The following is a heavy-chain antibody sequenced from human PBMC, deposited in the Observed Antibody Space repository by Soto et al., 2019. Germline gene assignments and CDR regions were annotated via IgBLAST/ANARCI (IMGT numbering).Heavy chain of an antibody. CDR2: IYYSGST. J-gene: IGHJ4*02. Sequence: SETLSLTCTVSGGSISSYYWSWIRQPPGKGLEWIGYIYYSGSTNYNPSLKSRVTISVDTSKNQFSLKLSSVTAADTAVYYCARAKLDWLLQPYYFDYWGQGTLVTVSS. CDR3: ARAKLDWLLQPYYFDY. D-gene: IGHD3-9*01. V-gene: IGHV4-59*08. CDR1: GGSISSYY.